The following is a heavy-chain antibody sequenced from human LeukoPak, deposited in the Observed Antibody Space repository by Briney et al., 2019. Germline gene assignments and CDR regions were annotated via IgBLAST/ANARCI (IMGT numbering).Heavy chain of an antibody. CDR1: GFTVSSNS. D-gene: IGHD3-3*01. CDR2: ISNTAET. Sequence: GGSLRLSCTVSGFTVSSNSMSWVRQAPGKGLEWVSFISNTAETHYSDSVKGRFTISRDNSKNTLYLQMNSLRAEDTAVYYCAKVTGQRFLEAHFDYWGQGTLVTVSS. J-gene: IGHJ4*02. CDR3: AKVTGQRFLEAHFDY. V-gene: IGHV3-53*01.